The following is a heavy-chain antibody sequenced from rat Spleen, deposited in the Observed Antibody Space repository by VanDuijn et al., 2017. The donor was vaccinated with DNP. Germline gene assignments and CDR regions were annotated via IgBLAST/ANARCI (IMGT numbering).Heavy chain of an antibody. V-gene: IGHV1-43*01. CDR3: ARGSGGVWFVY. J-gene: IGHJ3*01. D-gene: IGHD4-3*01. CDR2: INTGSGGT. CDR1: GYTFTTYY. Sequence: QVQLQQSGAELARPGSSVKISCRASGYTFTTYYIGWIKQTTRQGLEYVGYINTGSGGTKDKEKFKGNATLTVGKYYSTAFMQLSSLSPDDSAVYFCARGSGGVWFVYWGQGTLVTVSS.